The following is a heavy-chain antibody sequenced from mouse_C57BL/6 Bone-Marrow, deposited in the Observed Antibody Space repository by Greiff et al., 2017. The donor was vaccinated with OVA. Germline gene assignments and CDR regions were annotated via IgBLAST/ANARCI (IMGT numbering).Heavy chain of an antibody. CDR3: ARLGAMDD. CDR2: IDPSDSYT. J-gene: IGHJ4*01. Sequence: QVQLQQPGAELVRPGTSVKLSCKASGYTFTSYWMHWVKQRPGQGLEWIGVIDPSDSYTNYNQKFKGKATLTVDTSSSTAYLQLSILTSEDSAVYYCARLGAMDDWGKGTSVTVSS. V-gene: IGHV1-59*01. D-gene: IGHD4-1*01. CDR1: GYTFTSYW.